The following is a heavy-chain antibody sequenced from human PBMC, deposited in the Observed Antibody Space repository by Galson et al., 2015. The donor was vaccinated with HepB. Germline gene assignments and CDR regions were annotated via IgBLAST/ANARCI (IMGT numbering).Heavy chain of an antibody. J-gene: IGHJ5*02. V-gene: IGHV1-3*01. CDR1: GYTFTSYA. D-gene: IGHD3-10*01. Sequence: SVKVSCKASGYTFTSYAMHWVRQAPGQRLEWMGWINAGNGNTKYSQKFQGRVTITRDTSASTAYMELSSLRSEDTAVYYCARMYYYGSGSVGGWFDPWGQGTLVTVSS. CDR3: ARMYYYGSGSVGGWFDP. CDR2: INAGNGNT.